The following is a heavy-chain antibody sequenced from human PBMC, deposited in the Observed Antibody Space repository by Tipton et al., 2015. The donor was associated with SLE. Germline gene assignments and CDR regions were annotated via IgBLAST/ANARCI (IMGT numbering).Heavy chain of an antibody. Sequence: QLVQSGAEVKKPGASVKVSCKASGYTFASVDFNWVRQIPGEGLEWMGIVYGGDSETRYSPSFEGRVTIAADKSINTAYLQWTSVKASDTAMYFCARGDDFFDVWGRGTMVTVSS. D-gene: IGHD3/OR15-3a*01. CDR1: GYTFASVD. J-gene: IGHJ3*01. CDR2: VYGGDSET. CDR3: ARGDDFFDV. V-gene: IGHV5-51*01.